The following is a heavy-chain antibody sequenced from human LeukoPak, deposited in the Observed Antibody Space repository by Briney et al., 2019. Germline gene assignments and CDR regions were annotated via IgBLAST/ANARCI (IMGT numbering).Heavy chain of an antibody. V-gene: IGHV1-8*01. D-gene: IGHD2/OR15-2a*01. J-gene: IGHJ5*02. CDR1: VYTFTRYD. Sequence: ASVKVSCKASVYTFTRYDINWVRQATGQGLEWMGWMNPNSGNTGYAQKFQGRVTMTTNTSISTAYMELSSLRSEDTAVYYCARGPLSKRNWFDPWGQGTLVTVSS. CDR3: ARGPLSKRNWFDP. CDR2: MNPNSGNT.